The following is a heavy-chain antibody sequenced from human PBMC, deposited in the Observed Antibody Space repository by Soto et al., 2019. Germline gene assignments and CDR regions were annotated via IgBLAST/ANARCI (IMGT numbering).Heavy chain of an antibody. CDR1: GFTFSSYG. CDR2: ISGISDSGYST. V-gene: IGHV3-23*01. J-gene: IGHJ6*02. CDR3: AKPHVTYDYYGMDV. Sequence: PGGSLRLSCVVSGFTFSSYGLNWVRQAPGKGLEWVSGISGISDSGYSTYYADSVKGRFTISRDNSKKTLYVHINSLRAEDTAVYYCAKPHVTYDYYGMDVWGHGTTVTGSS.